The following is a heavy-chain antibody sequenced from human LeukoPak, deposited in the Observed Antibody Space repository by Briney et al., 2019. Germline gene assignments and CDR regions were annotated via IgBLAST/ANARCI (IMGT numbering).Heavy chain of an antibody. J-gene: IGHJ1*01. D-gene: IGHD2-21*02. CDR1: GFTFSSYA. CDR3: TSWGDTTAEYFQR. CDR2: INPDGRDT. Sequence: GGSLRLSCAASGFTFSSYAMSWVRQAPGKGLEWVAHINPDGRDTYYVDSVKGRFTISRDNAQNSMYLQMNSLRVEDTAVYYCTSWGDTTAEYFQRWGQGTLVAVSS. V-gene: IGHV3-7*01.